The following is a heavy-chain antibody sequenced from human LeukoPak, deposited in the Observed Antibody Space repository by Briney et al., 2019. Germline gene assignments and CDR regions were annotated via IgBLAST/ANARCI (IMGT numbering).Heavy chain of an antibody. Sequence: GGSLRLSCAASGFTLSSYAMSWVRQAPGKGLEWVSPFSGSGGSTYDADSVKGRFTISRDNSKNTLYLQMNSLRAEDTAVYYCVNAGIAAAGPSLFDPWGQGGLVTVSS. J-gene: IGHJ5*02. V-gene: IGHV3-23*01. CDR1: GFTLSSYA. CDR2: FSGSGGST. CDR3: VNAGIAAAGPSLFDP. D-gene: IGHD6-13*01.